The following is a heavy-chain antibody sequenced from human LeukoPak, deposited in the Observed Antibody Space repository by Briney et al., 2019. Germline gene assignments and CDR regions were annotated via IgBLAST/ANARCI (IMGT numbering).Heavy chain of an antibody. V-gene: IGHV3-30*02. J-gene: IGHJ4*02. CDR2: IRYDGSNK. Sequence: GGSLRLSCAASGFTFSSYGMHWVRQAPGKGLEWVAFIRYDGSNKYYADSVKGRFTISRDNSKNTLYLQMNSLRAEDTAVYYCATDIVVVTAIHRDYWGQGTLVTVSS. D-gene: IGHD2-21*02. CDR1: GFTFSSYG. CDR3: ATDIVVVTAIHRDY.